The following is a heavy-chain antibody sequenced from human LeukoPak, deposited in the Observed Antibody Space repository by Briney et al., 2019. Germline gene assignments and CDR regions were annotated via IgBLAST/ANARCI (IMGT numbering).Heavy chain of an antibody. V-gene: IGHV3-48*03. CDR1: GFTFSSYE. J-gene: IGHJ4*02. D-gene: IGHD5-12*01. CDR2: ISRGAITI. Sequence: GGSLRLSCAASGFTFSSYEMNWVRQAPGKGLEWVSSISRGAITIYYADSVKGRFTISRDNARNSLFLQMNGLKAEDTAVYYCVTESGWLFDYWGQGTLVTVSS. CDR3: VTESGWLFDY.